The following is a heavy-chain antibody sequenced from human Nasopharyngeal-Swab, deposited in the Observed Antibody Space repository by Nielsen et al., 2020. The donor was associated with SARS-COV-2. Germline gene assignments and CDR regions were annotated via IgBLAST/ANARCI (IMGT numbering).Heavy chain of an antibody. J-gene: IGHJ5*02. V-gene: IGHV3-11*03. CDR1: GFTFSDYY. D-gene: IGHD2-15*01. CDR3: ARQGDCSGGRCPGGVDR. Sequence: GESLNISCASSGFTFSDYYMSWIRQAPGQGLEWVSYISSTSTYTNYADSVKGGFTISRDNAKNSLYLQMNTLRAEDTAVYYCARQGDCSGGRCPGGVDRCGQGTLINVSP. CDR2: ISSTSTYT.